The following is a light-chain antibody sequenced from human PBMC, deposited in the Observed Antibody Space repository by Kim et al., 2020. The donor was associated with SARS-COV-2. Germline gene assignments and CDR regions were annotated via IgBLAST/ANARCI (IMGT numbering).Light chain of an antibody. V-gene: IGLV2-8*01. CDR3: ASHGGYDYV. J-gene: IGLJ1*01. CDR2: EVT. CDR1: RGDFGGYKY. Sequence: PGQSFSISCSGTRGDFGGYKYVSWYQQHPGKSPKLIIYEVTKRPSGVPDRFSGSMSGNTASLTVSGLQAEDEADYYCASHGGYDYVFGTGTKVTVL.